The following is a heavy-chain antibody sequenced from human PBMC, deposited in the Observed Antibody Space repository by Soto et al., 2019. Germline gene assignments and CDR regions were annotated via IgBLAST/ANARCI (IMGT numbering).Heavy chain of an antibody. J-gene: IGHJ6*02. V-gene: IGHV3-33*01. CDR2: IWYDGSNK. CDR1: GFTFSSYG. CDR3: AREAVTHDGEDYYGMDV. Sequence: GGSLRLSCAASGFTFSSYGMHWVRQAPGKGLEWVAVIWYDGSNKYYADSVKGRFTISRDNSKNTLYLQMNSLRAEDTAVYYCAREAVTHDGEDYYGMDVWGQGTTVTVSS. D-gene: IGHD4-17*01.